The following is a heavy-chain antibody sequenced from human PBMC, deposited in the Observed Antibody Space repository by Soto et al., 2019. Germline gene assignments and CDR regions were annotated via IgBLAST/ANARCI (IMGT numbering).Heavy chain of an antibody. V-gene: IGHV3-33*01. CDR3: ARDYRSGGDWQQLVLPRFYYYGMGV. Sequence: GGSLRLSCAESGFTFSSYGMHWVRQAPRKGLEWVAVIWYDGSNKYYADSVKGRFTISRDNSKNTLYLQMNSLRAEDTAVYYCARDYRSGGDWQQLVLPRFYYYGMGVWGQGTTVTVS. J-gene: IGHJ6*02. CDR1: GFTFSSYG. CDR2: IWYDGSNK. D-gene: IGHD6-13*01.